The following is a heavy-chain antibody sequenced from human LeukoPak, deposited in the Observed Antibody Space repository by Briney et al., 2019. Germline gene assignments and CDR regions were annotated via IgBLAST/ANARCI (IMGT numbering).Heavy chain of an antibody. V-gene: IGHV1-69*06. D-gene: IGHD3-10*01. CDR2: IIPIFGTA. CDR3: AREYYYGSGKSATFFDY. CDR1: GGTFSSYA. J-gene: IGHJ4*02. Sequence: SVKVSCKASGGTFSSYAISWVRQAPGQGLEWMGGIIPIFGTANYAQKFQGRVTITADKSTSTAYMELSSLRSEDTDVYYCAREYYYGSGKSATFFDYWGQGTLVTVSS.